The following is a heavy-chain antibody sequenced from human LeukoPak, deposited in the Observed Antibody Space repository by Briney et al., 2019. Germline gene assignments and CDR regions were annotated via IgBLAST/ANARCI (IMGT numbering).Heavy chain of an antibody. D-gene: IGHD2-2*01. Sequence: PSETLSLTCTVSGGSISSSSYYWGWIRQPPGKGLEWIGSIYYSGSTYYNPSLKSRVTISVDTSKNQFSLKLSSVTAADTAVYYCARDLGHCSSTSCSHPLVDYWGQGTLVTVSS. J-gene: IGHJ4*02. CDR3: ARDLGHCSSTSCSHPLVDY. CDR1: GGSISSSSYY. CDR2: IYYSGST. V-gene: IGHV4-39*07.